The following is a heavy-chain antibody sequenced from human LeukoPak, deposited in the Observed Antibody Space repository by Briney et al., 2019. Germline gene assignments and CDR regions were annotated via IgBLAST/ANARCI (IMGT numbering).Heavy chain of an antibody. CDR1: GASISIISYY. V-gene: IGHV4-39*07. D-gene: IGHD6-13*01. CDR2: IYYSGNT. CDR3: AGSYSSSWYNWFDP. J-gene: IGHJ5*02. Sequence: PSETLSLTCTVSGASISIISYYWGWIRQPPGKGLEWIGSIYYSGNTYYNPSLKSRVTISVDTSKNQFSLKLSSVTAADTAVYYCAGSYSSSWYNWFDPWGQGTLVTVSS.